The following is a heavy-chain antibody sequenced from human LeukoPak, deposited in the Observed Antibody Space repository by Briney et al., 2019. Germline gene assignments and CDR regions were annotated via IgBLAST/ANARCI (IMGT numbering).Heavy chain of an antibody. CDR2: ISGSGGST. V-gene: IGHV3-23*01. CDR3: AKDRFLGTLGYCSGGSCYPFDY. D-gene: IGHD2-15*01. J-gene: IGHJ4*02. CDR1: GFTFSSYA. Sequence: GGSLRLSCAASGFTFSSYAMSWVRQAPGEGLEWVSAISGSGGSTYYADSVKGRFTISRDNSKNTLYLQMNSLRAEDTAVYYCAKDRFLGTLGYCSGGSCYPFDYWGQGALVTVSS.